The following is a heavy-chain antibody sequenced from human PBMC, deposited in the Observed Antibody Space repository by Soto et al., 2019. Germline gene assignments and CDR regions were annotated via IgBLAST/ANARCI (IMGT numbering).Heavy chain of an antibody. CDR3: ARDSRVGQQLFGMDV. V-gene: IGHV4-31*03. J-gene: IGHJ6*02. D-gene: IGHD6-13*01. CDR1: GGSISSGGYY. CDR2: IYYSGST. Sequence: SETLSLTCTVSGGSISSGGYYWSWIRQHPGKGLEWIGYIYYSGSTYYNPSLKSRVTISVDTSKNQFSLKLSSVTAADTAVYYCARDSRVGQQLFGMDVWGQGTTVTVSS.